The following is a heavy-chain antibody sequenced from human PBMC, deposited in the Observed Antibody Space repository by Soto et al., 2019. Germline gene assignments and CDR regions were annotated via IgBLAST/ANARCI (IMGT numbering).Heavy chain of an antibody. J-gene: IGHJ4*02. Sequence: QVQLVQSGAEVKKPGASVKVSCKASGYTFNRYGISWVRQAPGQGLEWMGWISAYNGNTNYAQKLQGXXXMTTDTXXXXXXXXXXXXXXXXXAVYYCAREGYYGSGSADYWGQGTLVTVSS. CDR3: AREGYYGSGSADY. D-gene: IGHD3-10*01. CDR1: GYTFNRYG. V-gene: IGHV1-18*01. CDR2: ISAYNGNT.